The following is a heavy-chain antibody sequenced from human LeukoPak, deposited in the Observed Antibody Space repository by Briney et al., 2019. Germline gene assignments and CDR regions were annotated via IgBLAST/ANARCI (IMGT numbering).Heavy chain of an antibody. D-gene: IGHD3-3*01. J-gene: IGHJ5*02. Sequence: SETLSLTCAVYGGSFSGYYWSWIRQPPGRGLEWIGEINHSGSTNYNPSLKSRVTISVVTSKNQFSLKLSSVTAADTAVYYCARRGGYDFWSGNFGNWFDPWGQGTLVTVSS. CDR3: ARRGGYDFWSGNFGNWFDP. V-gene: IGHV4-34*01. CDR1: GGSFSGYY. CDR2: INHSGST.